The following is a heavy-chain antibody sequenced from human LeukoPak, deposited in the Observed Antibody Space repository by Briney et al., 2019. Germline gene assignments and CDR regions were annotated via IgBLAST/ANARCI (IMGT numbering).Heavy chain of an antibody. CDR2: INPGGGST. V-gene: IGHV1-46*01. D-gene: IGHD6-13*01. CDR1: GYTFTSYY. CDR3: ARGRSWMAAAATGDYFDY. Sequence: GASVKVSCKATGYTFTSYYMYWVRQAPGQGLEWMGIINPGGGSTDSPQKFQGRVTMTRDTSTSTVYMELRGLSSDDTAVYYCARGRSWMAAAATGDYFDYWGQGTLVTVSS. J-gene: IGHJ4*02.